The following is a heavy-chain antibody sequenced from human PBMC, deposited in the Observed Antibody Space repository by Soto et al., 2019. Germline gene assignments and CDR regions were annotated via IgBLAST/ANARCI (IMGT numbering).Heavy chain of an antibody. D-gene: IGHD1-26*01. CDR1: GGSFSGYY. CDR3: TRGSRELRFNY. J-gene: IGHJ4*02. V-gene: IGHV4-34*01. Sequence: SETLSLTCAVYGGSFSGYYWSWIRQPPGKGLEWIGEINHSGSTNYNPSLKSRVTISVDTSKNQFSLRLSSVTAADTAVYYCTRGSRELRFNYWGQGTPVTVSS. CDR2: INHSGST.